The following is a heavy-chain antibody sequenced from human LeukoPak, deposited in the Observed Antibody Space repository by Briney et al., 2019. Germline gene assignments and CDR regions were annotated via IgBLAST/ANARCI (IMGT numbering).Heavy chain of an antibody. CDR3: ARDQDYDILTGPPGYFDY. CDR1: GFTFSIYS. J-gene: IGHJ4*02. D-gene: IGHD3-9*01. V-gene: IGHV3-21*01. CDR2: ISSSSSYI. Sequence: PGGSLRLSCAASGFTFSIYSMNWVRQAPGKGLEWVSSISSSSSYIYYADSVKGRFTISRDNAKNSLYLQMNSLRAEDTAVYYCARDQDYDILTGPPGYFDYWGQGTLVTVSS.